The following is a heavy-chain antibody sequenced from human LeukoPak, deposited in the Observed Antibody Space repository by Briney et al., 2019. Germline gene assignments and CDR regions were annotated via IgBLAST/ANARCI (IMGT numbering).Heavy chain of an antibody. Sequence: VASVKVSCKASGYTFTSYYMHWVQQAPGQGLEWMGIISPSGGSTSYAQKFQGRVTMTRDTSTSTVYMELSSLRSEDTAVYYCARDGFLEWLLFPYYYYGMDVWGQGTTVTVSS. CDR2: ISPSGGST. D-gene: IGHD3-3*01. CDR3: ARDGFLEWLLFPYYYYGMDV. CDR1: GYTFTSYY. J-gene: IGHJ6*02. V-gene: IGHV1-46*01.